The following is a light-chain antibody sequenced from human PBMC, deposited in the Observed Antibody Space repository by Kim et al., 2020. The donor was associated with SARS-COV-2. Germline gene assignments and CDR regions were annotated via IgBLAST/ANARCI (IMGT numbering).Light chain of an antibody. CDR1: NMGTKS. Sequence: SVAPRQTASVSGGGDNMGTKSVHWYQQTPGQAPVLVIFRDHNRPSGIPERFSASKSMNTATLTISRAQVEDEADYYCQVWAGNTYVFGTGTKVTVL. J-gene: IGLJ1*01. CDR3: QVWAGNTYV. V-gene: IGLV3-9*01. CDR2: RDH.